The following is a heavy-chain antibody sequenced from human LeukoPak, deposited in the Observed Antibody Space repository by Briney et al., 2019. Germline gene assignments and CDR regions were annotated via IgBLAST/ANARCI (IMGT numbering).Heavy chain of an antibody. CDR2: ISGSGGST. V-gene: IGHV3-23*01. Sequence: GGSLRLSCAASGFTFSSYGMSWVRQAPGEGLEWVSAISGSGGSTYYADSVKGRFTISRDNSKNTLYLQMNSLRAEDTAVYYCASGYDSSGYYYPSGIWGQGTMVTVSS. D-gene: IGHD3-22*01. CDR3: ASGYDSSGYYYPSGI. J-gene: IGHJ3*02. CDR1: GFTFSSYG.